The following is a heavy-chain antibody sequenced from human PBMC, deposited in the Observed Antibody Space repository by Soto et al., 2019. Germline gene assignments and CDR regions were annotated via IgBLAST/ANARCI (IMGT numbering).Heavy chain of an antibody. Sequence: GGSLRLSCAASGFTFSIYAMSLVRQSPGKGLEWVSVISSSGGSTYYADSVKGRFTISRDNSKNTLYLQMNSLRAEDTEVYYCAKEVFGGANPFQNPYWVQGTLVTVSS. CDR1: GFTFSIYA. D-gene: IGHD3-16*01. CDR3: AKEVFGGANPFQNPY. V-gene: IGHV3-23*01. CDR2: ISSSGGST. J-gene: IGHJ4*02.